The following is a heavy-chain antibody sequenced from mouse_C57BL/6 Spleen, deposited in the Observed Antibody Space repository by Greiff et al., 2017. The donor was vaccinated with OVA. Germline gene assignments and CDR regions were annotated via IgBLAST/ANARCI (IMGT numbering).Heavy chain of an antibody. V-gene: IGHV1-69*01. D-gene: IGHD1-1*01. CDR2: IDPSDSYT. CDR3: ARRATTGGYFDV. Sequence: QVQLKQPGAELVMPGASVKLSCKASGYTFTSYWMHWVKQRPGQGLEWIGEIDPSDSYTNYNQKFKGKSTLTVDKSSSTAYMQLSSLTSEDSAVYYCARRATTGGYFDVWGTGTTVTVSS. CDR1: GYTFTSYW. J-gene: IGHJ1*03.